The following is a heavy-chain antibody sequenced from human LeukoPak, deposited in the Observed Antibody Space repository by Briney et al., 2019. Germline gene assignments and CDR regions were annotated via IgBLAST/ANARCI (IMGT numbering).Heavy chain of an antibody. D-gene: IGHD3-3*01. Sequence: SETLSLTCTVSGGSISSYYWSWIRQPPGKGLEWMGYIYYSGSTNYNPSLKSQVTISVAPSKNQFSLKLSSVAAADTAVYYCARDAAFGGIFDYWGQGTLVTVSS. CDR3: ARDAAFGGIFDY. V-gene: IGHV4-59*01. CDR2: IYYSGST. J-gene: IGHJ4*02. CDR1: GGSISSYY.